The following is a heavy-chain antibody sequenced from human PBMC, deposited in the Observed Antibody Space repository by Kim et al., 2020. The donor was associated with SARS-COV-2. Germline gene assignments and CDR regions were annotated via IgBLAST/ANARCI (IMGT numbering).Heavy chain of an antibody. CDR3: AREWADAFDI. J-gene: IGHJ3*02. Sequence: STNYNPSLKNRVTMSVDTSKNQFSLKLSSVTAADTAVYYCAREWADAFDIWGQGTMVTVSS. CDR2: ST. V-gene: IGHV4-4*07.